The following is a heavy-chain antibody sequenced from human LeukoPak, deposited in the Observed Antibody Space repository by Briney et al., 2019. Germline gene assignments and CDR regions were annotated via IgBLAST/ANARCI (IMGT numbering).Heavy chain of an antibody. D-gene: IGHD2-15*01. J-gene: IGHJ4*02. Sequence: PSETLSLTCTVSGGSISSYHWSWIRQSPGKGLELIGYFYNSGSTNYNPSLKSRVTILVDTPRNQFSLRLSSVTAADTAVYYCARGGGCSCCSWYLFDYLGQGILVTVSS. CDR3: ARGGGCSCCSWYLFDY. V-gene: IGHV4-59*08. CDR1: GGSISSYH. CDR2: FYNSGST.